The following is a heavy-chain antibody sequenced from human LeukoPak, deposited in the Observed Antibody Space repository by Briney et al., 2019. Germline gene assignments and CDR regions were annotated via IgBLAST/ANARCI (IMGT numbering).Heavy chain of an antibody. D-gene: IGHD5-12*01. V-gene: IGHV3-21*01. Sequence: GGSLRLSCAASGFTFSNYNMNWVRQAPGKGLEWVSFISSGGSYIYYTDSVKGRFTISRDNAKNSLFLQMNSLRAEDTAVCFCARAVVGSGYDYFDYWGQGTLVTVSS. CDR1: GFTFSNYN. CDR3: ARAVVGSGYDYFDY. J-gene: IGHJ4*02. CDR2: ISSGGSYI.